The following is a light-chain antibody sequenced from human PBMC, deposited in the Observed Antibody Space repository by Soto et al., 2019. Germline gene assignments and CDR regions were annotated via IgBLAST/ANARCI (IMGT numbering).Light chain of an antibody. CDR3: QQFNNWPPWT. CDR2: GAS. V-gene: IGKV3-15*01. CDR1: QSISIN. Sequence: DIVMTQSPVTLSVSPGERVTLSCRASQSISINLAWYQQKPGQAPRLLIYGASTRATGIPARFSGSGSGTEFTLTISSLQSEDFAVYYCQQFNNWPPWTFGPGTKVVIK. J-gene: IGKJ1*01.